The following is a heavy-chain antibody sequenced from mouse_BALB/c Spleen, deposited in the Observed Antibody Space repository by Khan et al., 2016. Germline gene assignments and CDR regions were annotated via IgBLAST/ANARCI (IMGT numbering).Heavy chain of an antibody. Sequence: VQLQQSGAELVKPGASVKLSCTASGFNIKDTYMHWVKQRPEQGLEWIGRIDPANGNTKYDPKFQGKATITADTSSNTAYLQLNSLTSEATAVYYCARWGNGAMDYWGQGTSVTVSS. D-gene: IGHD2-1*01. CDR3: ARWGNGAMDY. CDR2: IDPANGNT. V-gene: IGHV14-3*02. CDR1: GFNIKDTY. J-gene: IGHJ4*01.